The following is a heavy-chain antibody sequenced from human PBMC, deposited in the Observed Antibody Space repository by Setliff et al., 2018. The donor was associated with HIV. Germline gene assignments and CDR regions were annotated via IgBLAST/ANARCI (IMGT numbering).Heavy chain of an antibody. D-gene: IGHD5-12*01. CDR1: SGSFSSRHY. J-gene: IGHJ4*02. Sequence: SETLSLTCTVSSGSFSSRHYWGWIRQSPGKGLEWIGSVSYSGTTYYNPSLRSRITISVDTSKNQFSLIVSSVTAADTATYYCARHQSGYNFSPFDNWGRGSLVTGSS. CDR2: VSYSGTT. V-gene: IGHV4-39*01. CDR3: ARHQSGYNFSPFDN.